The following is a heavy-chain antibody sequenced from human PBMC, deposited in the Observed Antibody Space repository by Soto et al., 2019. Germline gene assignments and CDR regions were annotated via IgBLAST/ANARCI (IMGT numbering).Heavy chain of an antibody. D-gene: IGHD2-2*01. CDR3: ARSQGSSTSLEIYYYYYYGMDV. V-gene: IGHV1-69*01. J-gene: IGHJ6*02. Sequence: QVQLVQSGAEVKKPGSSVKVSCKASGGTFSSYAISWVRQAPGQGLEWMGGIIPISGTANYAQKFQGRVTITADESTSTAYMEVSSLRSEATAVYYCARSQGSSTSLEIYYYYYYGMDVWGQGTTVTVSS. CDR2: IIPISGTA. CDR1: GGTFSSYA.